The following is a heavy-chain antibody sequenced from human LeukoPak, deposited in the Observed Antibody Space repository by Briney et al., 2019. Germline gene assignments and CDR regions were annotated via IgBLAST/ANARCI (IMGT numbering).Heavy chain of an antibody. D-gene: IGHD3-22*01. CDR1: GFTVSSNY. CDR3: AKDRGYYDSSAYSD. Sequence: GGSLRLSCAASGFTVSSNYMSWVRQAPGKGLEWVSVTYSNGRTYYADSVKGRFTISRDKSKNTVSLQMNSLRADDTAVYYCAKDRGYYDSSAYSDWGQGTLVTVSS. J-gene: IGHJ4*02. V-gene: IGHV3-53*01. CDR2: TYSNGRT.